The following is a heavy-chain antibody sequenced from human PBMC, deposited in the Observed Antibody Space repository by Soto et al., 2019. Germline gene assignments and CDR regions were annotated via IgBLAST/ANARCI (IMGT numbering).Heavy chain of an antibody. J-gene: IGHJ5*02. Sequence: NPGGSLRLSCAASGFTFSSYSMNWVRQAPGKGLEWVSSISSSSSYIYYADSVKGRFTISRDNAKNSLYLQMNSLRAEDTAVYYCARKQQLPTPGFDPWGQGTLVTVSS. V-gene: IGHV3-21*01. CDR3: ARKQQLPTPGFDP. CDR2: ISSSSSYI. CDR1: GFTFSSYS. D-gene: IGHD6-13*01.